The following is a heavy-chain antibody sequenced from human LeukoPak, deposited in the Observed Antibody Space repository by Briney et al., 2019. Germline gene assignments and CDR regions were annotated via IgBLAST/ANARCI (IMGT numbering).Heavy chain of an antibody. CDR1: CGSFSGYY. CDR3: ARDRMVRGFNWFDP. CDR2: INHSGST. J-gene: IGHJ5*02. Sequence: SETLSLTCAVYCGSFSGYYWSWIRQPPGKGREWMGEINHSGSTNYNPSLKSRVTISVDTSKDQFSLKLSSVTAADTAVYYCARDRMVRGFNWFDPWGQGTLVTVSS. V-gene: IGHV4-34*01. D-gene: IGHD3-10*01.